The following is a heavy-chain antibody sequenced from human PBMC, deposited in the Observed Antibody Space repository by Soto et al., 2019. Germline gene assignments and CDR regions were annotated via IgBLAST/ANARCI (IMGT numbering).Heavy chain of an antibody. CDR1: GFTFGVYG. D-gene: IGHD1-26*01. V-gene: IGHV3-48*01. CDR3: ARGEDYSYYYMDV. CDR2: INSRSTTI. Sequence: GGSLRLSCAASGFTFGVYGINWVRQAPGKGLEWVSYINSRSTTIYYADSVKGRFTISRENAKNSLYLQMNSLRVEDTAVYYCARGEDYSYYYMDVWGKGTTVTVSS. J-gene: IGHJ6*03.